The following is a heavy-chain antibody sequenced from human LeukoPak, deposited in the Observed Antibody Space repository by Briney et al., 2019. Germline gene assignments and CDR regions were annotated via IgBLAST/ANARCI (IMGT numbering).Heavy chain of an antibody. D-gene: IGHD5-18*01. CDR3: TRATAMDPA. CDR1: GFTFSGSA. Sequence: GGSLRLSCAASGFTFSGSAMHWVRQASGKGLEWVGRIRSKANSYATAYAASVKGRLTISRDGSKNTAYLQMNSLKTEDTAVYYCTRATAMDPAWGQGTLVTVSS. J-gene: IGHJ4*02. V-gene: IGHV3-73*01. CDR2: IRSKANSYAT.